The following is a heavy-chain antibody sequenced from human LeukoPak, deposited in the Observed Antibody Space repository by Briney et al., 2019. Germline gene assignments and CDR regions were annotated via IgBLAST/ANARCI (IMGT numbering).Heavy chain of an antibody. D-gene: IGHD2-8*01. J-gene: IGHJ4*02. CDR1: GYTFTGYY. Sequence: ASVKVSCKASGYTFTGYYMHWVGQAPGQGLGGMGGINPNSGGTNYAQKFQGRVTMTRDTSISTAYMELSRLRSDDTAVYYCARERGGYCTNGVCPAFDYWGQGTLVTVSS. CDR3: ARERGGYCTNGVCPAFDY. CDR2: INPNSGGT. V-gene: IGHV1-2*02.